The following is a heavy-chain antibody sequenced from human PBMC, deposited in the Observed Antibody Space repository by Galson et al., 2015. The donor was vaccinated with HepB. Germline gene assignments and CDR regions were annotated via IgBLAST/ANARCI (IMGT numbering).Heavy chain of an antibody. Sequence: SVKVSCKASGYTFTSYAMNWVRQAPGQGLEWMGWINTNTGNPTYAQGFTGRFVFSLDTSVSTAYLQISSLKAEDTAVYYCARGKVAGSSRFDKTYYYYGMDVWGQGTTVTVSS. CDR1: GYTFTSYA. V-gene: IGHV7-4-1*02. J-gene: IGHJ6*02. D-gene: IGHD6-19*01. CDR3: ARGKVAGSSRFDKTYYYYGMDV. CDR2: INTNTGNP.